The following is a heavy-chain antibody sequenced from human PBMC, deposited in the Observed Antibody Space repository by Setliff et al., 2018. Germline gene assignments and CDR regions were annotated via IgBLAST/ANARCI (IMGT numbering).Heavy chain of an antibody. CDR2: TFYSGSS. CDR3: AGDRGVYYYESSGHYSAVMETPLDS. D-gene: IGHD3-22*01. CDR1: GGSISSSNYY. J-gene: IGHJ4*02. V-gene: IGHV4-39*07. Sequence: PSETLSLTCTVSGGSISSSNYYWGWIRQPPGKGLEWIGSTFYSGSSFYNPPLKSRVTLSVDTSKNQFSLTLGSVTAADTAVYYCAGDRGVYYYESSGHYSAVMETPLDSWGQGTLVTV.